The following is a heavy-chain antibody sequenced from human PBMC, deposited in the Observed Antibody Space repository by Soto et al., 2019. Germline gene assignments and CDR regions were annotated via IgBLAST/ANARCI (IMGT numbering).Heavy chain of an antibody. V-gene: IGHV4-31*03. CDR1: GGSISSGGYY. J-gene: IGHJ5*02. Sequence: PSETLSLTCTVSGGSISSGGYYWSWIRQHPGKGLEWIGYIYYSGSTYYNPSLKSRVTISVDTSKNQFSLRLSSVTAADTAVYYCARGEGYCSSTSCYPWFDPWGQGTLVTVSS. D-gene: IGHD2-2*01. CDR3: ARGEGYCSSTSCYPWFDP. CDR2: IYYSGST.